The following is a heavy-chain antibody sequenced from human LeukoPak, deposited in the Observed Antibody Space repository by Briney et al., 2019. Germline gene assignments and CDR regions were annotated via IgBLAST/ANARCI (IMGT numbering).Heavy chain of an antibody. CDR2: INPNSGGT. CDR1: GYTLTGYY. CDR3: AREVYGDSSFDY. Sequence: ASVKVSRKASGYTLTGYYMHWVRQDPRQGLEWMGCINPNSGGTNYAQKFQGRVTMTRDTSISTAYMELSRLRSDDTAVYYCAREVYGDSSFDYWGQGTLLTLSS. V-gene: IGHV1-2*02. D-gene: IGHD4-17*01. J-gene: IGHJ4*02.